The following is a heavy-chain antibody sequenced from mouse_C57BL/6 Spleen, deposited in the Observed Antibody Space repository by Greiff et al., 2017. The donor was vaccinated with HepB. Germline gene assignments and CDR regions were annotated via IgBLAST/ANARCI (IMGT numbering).Heavy chain of an antibody. J-gene: IGHJ4*01. CDR1: GFSINSDCY. Sequence: EVKLMESGPSLVRPSQTLSLTCTVTGFSINSDCYWIWIRQFPGNKLEYIGYTFYSGITYYNPSLESRTYITRDTSKNQFSLKLSSVTTEDTATYYCARGHPHYYGSNRFYAMDYWGQGTSVTVSS. D-gene: IGHD1-1*01. CDR3: ARGHPHYYGSNRFYAMDY. CDR2: TFYSGIT. V-gene: IGHV3-3*01.